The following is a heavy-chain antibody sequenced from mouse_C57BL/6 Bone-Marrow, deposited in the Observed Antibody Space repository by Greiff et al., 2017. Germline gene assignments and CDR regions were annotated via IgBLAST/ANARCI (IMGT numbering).Heavy chain of an antibody. J-gene: IGHJ1*03. V-gene: IGHV5-15*01. CDR2: ISNLAYSI. CDR1: GFTFSDYG. Sequence: EVQRVESGGGLVQPGGSLKLSCAASGFTFSDYGMAWVRQAPRKGPEWVAFISNLAYSIYYADTVTGRFNISRENAKNTLYLEMSSLRSEDTAMYYCARHRGTFYWYFDVWGTGTTVTVSS. CDR3: ARHRGTFYWYFDV.